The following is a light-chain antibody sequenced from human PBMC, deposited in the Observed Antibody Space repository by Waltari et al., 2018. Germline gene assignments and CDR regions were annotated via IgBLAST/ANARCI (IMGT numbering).Light chain of an antibody. CDR3: QQYVSPPET. CDR1: QTVRSNY. J-gene: IGKJ1*01. Sequence: EIVLAQSPDTLTLSPGERATLSCRASQTVRSNYLAWFQQKPGQAPRLLIYGASSRATGIPDRFRGSGSGTDFTLTISRLEPEDFAVYYCQQYVSPPETFGHGTKVEI. CDR2: GAS. V-gene: IGKV3-20*01.